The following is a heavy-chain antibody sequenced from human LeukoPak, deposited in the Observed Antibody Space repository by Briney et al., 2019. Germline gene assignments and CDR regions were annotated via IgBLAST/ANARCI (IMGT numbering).Heavy chain of an antibody. Sequence: ASVKLSCKASGYTFTSYYMHWVRQAPGQGLEWMGIINPSGGSTSYAQKFQGRVTMTRDTSTSTVYMELSSLRSEDTAVYYCARDFAQDGIVADAFDIWGQGTMVTVSS. CDR1: GYTFTSYY. J-gene: IGHJ3*02. V-gene: IGHV1-46*01. CDR2: INPSGGST. CDR3: ARDFAQDGIVADAFDI. D-gene: IGHD2/OR15-2a*01.